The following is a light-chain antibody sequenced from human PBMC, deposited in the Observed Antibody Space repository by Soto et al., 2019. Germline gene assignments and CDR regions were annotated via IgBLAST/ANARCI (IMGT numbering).Light chain of an antibody. V-gene: IGKV3-15*01. CDR1: QFISNS. Sequence: IVMTQSPGTLSVSPGERVTLSCRASQFISNSLAWYQQRPGQPPRLLIYGASTRAAGISARFSGSGSGTEFTLTISSLQSEDFAVYYCQQSSNWPRTFGQGTKVDIK. CDR3: QQSSNWPRT. CDR2: GAS. J-gene: IGKJ1*01.